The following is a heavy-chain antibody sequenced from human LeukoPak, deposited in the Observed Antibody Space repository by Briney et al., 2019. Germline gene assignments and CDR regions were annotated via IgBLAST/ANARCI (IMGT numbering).Heavy chain of an antibody. CDR3: ARDGDYYYGSGSSQFGFDP. CDR1: GFTFSSYS. V-gene: IGHV3-21*01. Sequence: GGSLRLSCAASGFTFSSYSMNWVRQAPGKGLEWVSSISSSSSYIYYADSVKGRFTISRDNAKNSLYLQMNSLRAEDTAVYYCARDGDYYYGSGSSQFGFDPWGQGTLVTVSS. J-gene: IGHJ5*02. D-gene: IGHD3-10*01. CDR2: ISSSSSYI.